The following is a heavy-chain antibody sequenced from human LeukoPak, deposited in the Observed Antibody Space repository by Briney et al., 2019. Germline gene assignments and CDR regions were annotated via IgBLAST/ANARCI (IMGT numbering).Heavy chain of an antibody. CDR2: INHSGST. J-gene: IGHJ4*02. V-gene: IGHV4-34*01. Sequence: SETLSLTCAVDGGSFSGYYWSWIRQPPGKGLEWIGEINHSGSTNYNPSLKSRVTMSVDTSKNQFSLKLSSVTAADTAVYYCARDCSSTSCRKNFDYWGQGTLVTVSS. CDR1: GGSFSGYY. CDR3: ARDCSSTSCRKNFDY. D-gene: IGHD2-2*01.